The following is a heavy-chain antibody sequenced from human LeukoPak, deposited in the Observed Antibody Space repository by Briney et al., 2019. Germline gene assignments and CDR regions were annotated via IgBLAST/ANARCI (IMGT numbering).Heavy chain of an antibody. CDR2: ISSGSSYI. D-gene: IGHD3-10*02. CDR1: GFTLSRYS. CDR3: AELGITMIGGV. J-gene: IGHJ6*04. V-gene: IGHV3-21*01. Sequence: PGGSLRLSCAASGFTLSRYSMNWVRQAPGKGLEWVSSISSGSSYIYYAGSVKGRFTISRDNAKNSLYLQMNSLRAEDTAVYYCAELGITMIGGVWGKGTTVTISS.